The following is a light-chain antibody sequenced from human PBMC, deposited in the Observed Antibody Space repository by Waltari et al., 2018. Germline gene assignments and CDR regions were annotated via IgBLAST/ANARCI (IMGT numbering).Light chain of an antibody. J-gene: IGLJ3*02. V-gene: IGLV1-47*01. CDR2: RNN. CDR1: SSNIGDNY. CDR3: ATWDDSLSGWV. Sequence: QAVLTQLPSASGTPGQGVTIYCSGSSSNIGDNYVYWYQQFPGTSPKLLIHRNNQRPSGVPDRFSGSKSGTSAFLVISGLRSEDEADYHCATWDDSLSGWVFGGGTKVTVL.